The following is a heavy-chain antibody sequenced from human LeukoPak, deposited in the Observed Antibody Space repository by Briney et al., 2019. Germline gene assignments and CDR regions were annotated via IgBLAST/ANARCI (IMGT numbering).Heavy chain of an antibody. CDR1: GSSISGYH. CDR3: ARKTYCSGGRCYGENWFDP. J-gene: IGHJ5*02. Sequence: SETLSLTCTVTGSSISGYHWNWIRQSPGKELECISNIFYTGNADYNPSLKSRVTISINTSKNEISLILRSVTAADTAVYYCARKTYCSGGRCYGENWFDPWGQGILVTVSS. CDR2: IFYTGNA. V-gene: IGHV4-59*08. D-gene: IGHD2-15*01.